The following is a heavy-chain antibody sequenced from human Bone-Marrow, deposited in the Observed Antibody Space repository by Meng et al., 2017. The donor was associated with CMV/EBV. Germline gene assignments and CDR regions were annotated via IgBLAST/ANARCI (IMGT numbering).Heavy chain of an antibody. D-gene: IGHD1-7*01. CDR2: IIPILGIA. CDR3: ARSELELVVGWFAP. Sequence: SVKISCKASGGTFSSYTISWVRQAPGQGLEWMGRIIPILGIANYAQKFQGRVTITADKSTSTAYMELSSLRSEDTAVYYCARSELELVVGWFAPWGQGTLVTVSS. J-gene: IGHJ5*02. V-gene: IGHV1-69*02. CDR1: GGTFSSYT.